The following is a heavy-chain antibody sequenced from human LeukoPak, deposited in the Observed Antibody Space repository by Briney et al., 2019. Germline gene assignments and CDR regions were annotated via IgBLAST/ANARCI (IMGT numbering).Heavy chain of an antibody. CDR2: ISGSGGST. J-gene: IGHJ3*02. CDR1: GFTFDDYG. Sequence: QSGGSLRLSCAASGFTFDDYGMSWVRQAPGKGLEWVSAISGSGGSTYYADPVKGRFTISRDNSKNTLYLQMNSLRAEDTAVYYCAKDPSRIAVAGTSAFDIWGQGTMVTVSS. CDR3: AKDPSRIAVAGTSAFDI. D-gene: IGHD6-19*01. V-gene: IGHV3-23*01.